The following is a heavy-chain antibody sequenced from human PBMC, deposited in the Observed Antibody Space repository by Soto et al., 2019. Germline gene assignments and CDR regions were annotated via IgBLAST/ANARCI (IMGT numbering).Heavy chain of an antibody. CDR1: GFPFSDYF. J-gene: IGHJ5*02. CDR3: ARNIAAPPAVP. Sequence: GGSLRLSCAASGFPFSDYFMSWIRQAPGKGLEWVSYISSGGTSIYYADSVKGRFTISRDNAKNSLYLQMNSLRAEDTAVYYCARNIAAPPAVPWGQGTLVTVSS. D-gene: IGHD6-13*01. CDR2: ISSGGTSI. V-gene: IGHV3-11*01.